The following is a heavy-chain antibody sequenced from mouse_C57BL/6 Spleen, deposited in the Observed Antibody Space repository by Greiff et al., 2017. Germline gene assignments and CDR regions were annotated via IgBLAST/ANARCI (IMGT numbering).Heavy chain of an antibody. CDR2: INPNNGGT. Sequence: VQLQQSGPELVKPGASVKIPCKASGYTFTDYNMDWVKQSHGKSLEWIGDINPNNGGTIYTQKLQGKATLTVDKSSSTAYIELRSLTSEDTAVYYCARRVDYDGDFDYWGQGTTLTVSS. V-gene: IGHV1-18*01. D-gene: IGHD2-4*01. J-gene: IGHJ2*01. CDR3: ARRVDYDGDFDY. CDR1: GYTFTDYN.